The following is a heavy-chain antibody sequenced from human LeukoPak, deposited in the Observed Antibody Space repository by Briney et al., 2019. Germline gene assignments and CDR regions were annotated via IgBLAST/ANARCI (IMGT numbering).Heavy chain of an antibody. V-gene: IGHV3-23*01. Sequence: GGSLRLSCAASGFTFSSYGMSWVRQAPGKGLEWVSSISGSGGSTYYADSVKGRFTISRDNSKNTLWLQMNSLRGEDTAVFYCAKTWRGRGYLGYGPSEYFYYMDVWGKGTPVTISS. D-gene: IGHD5-18*01. CDR2: ISGSGGST. CDR3: AKTWRGRGYLGYGPSEYFYYMDV. J-gene: IGHJ6*03. CDR1: GFTFSSYG.